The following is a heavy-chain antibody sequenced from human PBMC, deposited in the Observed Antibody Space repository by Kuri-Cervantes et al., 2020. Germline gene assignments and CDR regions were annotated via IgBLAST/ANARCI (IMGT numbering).Heavy chain of an antibody. CDR3: ARVGSGCDY. Sequence: SETLSLTCTVSGGSIISGSYYWGWIRQPPGKGLEWIGEINHSGSTNYNPSLKSRVTISVDTSKNQFSLKLSSVTAADTAVYYCARVGSGCDYWGQGTLVTVSS. J-gene: IGHJ4*02. D-gene: IGHD6-19*01. V-gene: IGHV4-39*07. CDR1: GGSIISGSYY. CDR2: INHSGST.